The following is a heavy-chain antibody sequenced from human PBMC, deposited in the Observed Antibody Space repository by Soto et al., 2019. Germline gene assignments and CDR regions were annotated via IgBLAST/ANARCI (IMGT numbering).Heavy chain of an antibody. CDR3: ERDSGTSDY. V-gene: IGHV3-7*01. Sequence: PGGSLRLSCAASGFTFTTYWMAWVRQAPGKGLEWVANIKQDGSERYYVDSVKGRFTISRDNAKSSLYLQMNSLRAEDTAVYYCERDSGTSDYWGQGTLVTVSS. J-gene: IGHJ4*02. CDR2: IKQDGSER. D-gene: IGHD1-1*01. CDR1: GFTFTTYW.